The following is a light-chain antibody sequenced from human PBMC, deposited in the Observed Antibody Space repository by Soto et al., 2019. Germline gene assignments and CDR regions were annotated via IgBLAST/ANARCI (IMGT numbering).Light chain of an antibody. Sequence: QSALTQPRSVSGSPGQSVTISCTGTSSDVGAYNYVSWYQQHPGKAPKLMLYDVSKRPSGVPDRFSGSKSDNTASLTISGLQAEDEADYYCCSHAGGYTWVFGGGNKVTVL. CDR2: DVS. CDR1: SSDVGAYNY. V-gene: IGLV2-11*01. CDR3: CSHAGGYTWV. J-gene: IGLJ3*02.